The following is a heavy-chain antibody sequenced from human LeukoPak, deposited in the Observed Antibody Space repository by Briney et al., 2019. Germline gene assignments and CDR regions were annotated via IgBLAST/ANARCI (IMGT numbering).Heavy chain of an antibody. Sequence: ASVKVSCKASGYAFPHYGVQWVRQAPGQTLEWMGWINAGNGDDTKYSQKFQTRLTMTTDTSATTVYMELNSLRSEDTAVYYCARSGSNWSCDSWGQGTLVTVSS. CDR1: GYAFPHYG. J-gene: IGHJ4*02. D-gene: IGHD6-13*01. V-gene: IGHV1-3*01. CDR3: ARSGSNWSCDS. CDR2: INAGNGDDT.